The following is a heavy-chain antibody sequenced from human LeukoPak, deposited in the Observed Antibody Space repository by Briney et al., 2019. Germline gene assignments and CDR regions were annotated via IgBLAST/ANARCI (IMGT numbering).Heavy chain of an antibody. J-gene: IGHJ4*02. CDR3: ARDLAPGYSSGWSHY. CDR2: IKQDGSEK. CDR1: GFTFSSYW. D-gene: IGHD6-19*01. V-gene: IGHV3-7*03. Sequence: GGSLRLSCAASGFTFSSYWMSWVRQAPGKGLAWVANIKQDGSEKYYVDSVKGRFTISRDNAKNSLYLQMNSLRAEDTAVYYCARDLAPGYSSGWSHYWGQGTLVTVSS.